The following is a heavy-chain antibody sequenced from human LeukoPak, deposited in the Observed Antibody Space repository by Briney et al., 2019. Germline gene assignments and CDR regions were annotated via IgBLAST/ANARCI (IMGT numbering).Heavy chain of an antibody. V-gene: IGHV4-34*01. J-gene: IGHJ5*02. CDR2: INHSGST. D-gene: IGHD1-7*01. CDR1: GGSFSGYY. CDR3: ARFRITGTTFGFVFSWFDP. Sequence: SSETLSLTCAVYGGSFSGYYWSWIRQPPGKGLEWIGEINHSGSTNYNPSLKSRVTISVDTSKNQFSLKLSSVTAADTAVYYCARFRITGTTFGFVFSWFDPWGQGTLVTVSS.